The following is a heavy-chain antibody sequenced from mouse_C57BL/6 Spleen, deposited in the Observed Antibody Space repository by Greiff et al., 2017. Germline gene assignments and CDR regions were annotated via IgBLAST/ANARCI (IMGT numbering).Heavy chain of an antibody. D-gene: IGHD2-4*01. Sequence: QVQLQQSGAELARPGASVKLSCKASGYTFTSYGISWVKQRTGQGLEWIGEIYPRSGNTYYNEKFKGKATLTADKSSSTAYMELRSLTSEDSAVYFCARDDYDRALFDYWGQGTTLTVSS. CDR1: GYTFTSYG. CDR2: IYPRSGNT. J-gene: IGHJ2*01. CDR3: ARDDYDRALFDY. V-gene: IGHV1-81*01.